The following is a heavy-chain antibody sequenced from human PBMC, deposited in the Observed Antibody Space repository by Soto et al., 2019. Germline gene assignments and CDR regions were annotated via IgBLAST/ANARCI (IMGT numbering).Heavy chain of an antibody. Sequence: PGGSLRLSCAASGFTFGSYGMHWVRQAPGKGLEWVAVIWYDGSNKYYADSVKGRFTISRDNSKNTLYLQMNSLRAEDTAVYYCARERQDLKTYYYYGMDVWGQGTTVTVSS. J-gene: IGHJ6*02. V-gene: IGHV3-33*01. CDR2: IWYDGSNK. CDR1: GFTFGSYG. CDR3: ARERQDLKTYYYYGMDV.